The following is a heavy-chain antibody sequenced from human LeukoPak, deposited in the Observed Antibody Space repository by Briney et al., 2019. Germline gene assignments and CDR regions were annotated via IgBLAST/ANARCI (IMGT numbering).Heavy chain of an antibody. CDR2: ISTYNGNT. CDR3: ARDAMIVVVTPDDAFDI. CDR1: GYTFSNYG. V-gene: IGHV1-18*01. J-gene: IGHJ3*02. Sequence: ASVKVSCKASGYTFSNYGIIWVRQAPGQGLEWMGWISTYNGNTNYIQKLQGRVTVTTDTSTSTAYMELRSLRSDDTAVYYCARDAMIVVVTPDDAFDIWGQGTMVTVSS. D-gene: IGHD3-22*01.